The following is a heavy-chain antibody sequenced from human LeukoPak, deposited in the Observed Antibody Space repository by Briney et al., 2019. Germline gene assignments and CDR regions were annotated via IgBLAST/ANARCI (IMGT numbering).Heavy chain of an antibody. CDR1: GFTFSSYG. D-gene: IGHD1-14*01. CDR2: ISYDGSNK. CDR3: AKSKEPSWGPYYYYYYMDV. V-gene: IGHV3-30*18. Sequence: GGSLRLSCAASGFTFSSYGMHWVRQAPGKGLEWVAVISYDGSNKYYADSVKGRFTISRDNSKNTLYLQMSSLRAEDTAVYYCAKSKEPSWGPYYYYYYMDVWGKGTTVTVSS. J-gene: IGHJ6*03.